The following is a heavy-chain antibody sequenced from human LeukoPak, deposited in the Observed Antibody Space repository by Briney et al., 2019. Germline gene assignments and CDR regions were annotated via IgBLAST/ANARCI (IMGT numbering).Heavy chain of an antibody. CDR2: INTNGGNT. CDR3: ARGLTVDHYDSSGIYFFDY. J-gene: IGHJ4*02. V-gene: IGHV1-46*01. CDR1: GYTFTGYY. D-gene: IGHD3-22*01. Sequence: ASVTVSCKASGYTFTGYYIPWVRQAPGQGLEWMGIINTNGGNTSYAQKFQGRVTMSRDISTNTVYMEMSSLRSEDTAVYYCARGLTVDHYDSSGIYFFDYWGQETLVTVSS.